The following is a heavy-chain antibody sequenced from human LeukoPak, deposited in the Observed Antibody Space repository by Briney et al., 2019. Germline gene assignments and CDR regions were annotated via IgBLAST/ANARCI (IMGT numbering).Heavy chain of an antibody. CDR2: NIPIFGTA. CDR3: ARGSTSTMVRARFDY. Sequence: SVKVSCKASGGTSSSYAISGVRQAPGRGREWMGGNIPIFGTANYAQKFQGRVTITADESTSTDYMGLRSLRSEDTAVYYCARGSTSTMVRARFDYWGQGTLVTVSS. V-gene: IGHV1-69*13. CDR1: GGTSSSYA. J-gene: IGHJ4*02. D-gene: IGHD3-10*01.